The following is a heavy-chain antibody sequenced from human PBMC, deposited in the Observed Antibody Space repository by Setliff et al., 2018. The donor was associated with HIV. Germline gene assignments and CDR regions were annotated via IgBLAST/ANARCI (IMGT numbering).Heavy chain of an antibody. Sequence: SETLSLTCTVSGDSISSYYWSWIRQPPGKGLEWIGYIYTSGITDYNPSLKSRVTISGDTFKNQFSRKLSSVTAADTAVYYCARDRRGYYYGSGSCYMDVWGTGTTVTVSS. D-gene: IGHD3-10*01. CDR1: GDSISSYY. CDR2: IYTSGIT. CDR3: ARDRRGYYYGSGSCYMDV. V-gene: IGHV4-4*08. J-gene: IGHJ6*03.